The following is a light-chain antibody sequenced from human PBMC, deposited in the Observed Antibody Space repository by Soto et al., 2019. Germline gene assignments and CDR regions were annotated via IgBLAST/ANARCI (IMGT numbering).Light chain of an antibody. CDR3: QQSLTTPLT. J-gene: IGKJ4*01. Sequence: DIQMTQSPSSLSASVGDRVTITCRASQNITIYLDWYQQKPGKAPKLLIFATSSLQSGVPSRFSGSGSGTDFTLTISSLQPVDLATYYCQQSLTTPLTFGGGTKVEIK. CDR2: ATS. CDR1: QNITIY. V-gene: IGKV1-39*01.